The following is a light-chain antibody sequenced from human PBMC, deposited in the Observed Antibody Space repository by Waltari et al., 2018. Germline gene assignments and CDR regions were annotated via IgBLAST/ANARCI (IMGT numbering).Light chain of an antibody. CDR2: GAS. J-gene: IGKJ4*01. Sequence: EIVLTQSPGTLSLSPGKRVTLSCRTSQSVSSNYLAWYQQKPGRAPRLLIYGASNRATDVPDRFSGRGSGTEFTLTISRLEPEDFAVYYCQQYESSPLSFGGGTKVEIE. V-gene: IGKV3-20*01. CDR1: QSVSSNY. CDR3: QQYESSPLS.